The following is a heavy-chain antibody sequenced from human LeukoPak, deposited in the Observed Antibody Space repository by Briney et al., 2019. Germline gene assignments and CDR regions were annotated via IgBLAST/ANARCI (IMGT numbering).Heavy chain of an antibody. CDR1: GFTFSSYG. J-gene: IGHJ4*02. Sequence: GGSLRLSCAASGFTFSSYGMHWVRQAPGKGLEWVAFIRYDGSNKYYADSVTGRFTISRDNSKNTLYLQMNSLRAEDTAVYYCAVVVVPAAIEDYWGQGTLVTVSS. CDR3: AVVVVPAAIEDY. D-gene: IGHD2-2*02. V-gene: IGHV3-30*02. CDR2: IRYDGSNK.